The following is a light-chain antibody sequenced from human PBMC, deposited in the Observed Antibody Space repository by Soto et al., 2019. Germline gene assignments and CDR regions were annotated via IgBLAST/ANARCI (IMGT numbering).Light chain of an antibody. J-gene: IGKJ2*01. CDR1: QSVSSF. CDR2: DVS. Sequence: EIVLTQSPVTLSLSPGDRATLSCRPSQSVSSFLAWYQQKPGQPPRLLIYDVSNRAAGIPARFSGSGSGTDVTLTISSLEPEDFAVYYWQQRTDWPPVYTFGQGTKLEIK. CDR3: QQRTDWPPVYT. V-gene: IGKV3-11*01.